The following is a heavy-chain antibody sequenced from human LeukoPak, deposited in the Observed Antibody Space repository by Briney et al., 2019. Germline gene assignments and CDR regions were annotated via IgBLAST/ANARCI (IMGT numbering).Heavy chain of an antibody. CDR1: GFTFSSYS. Sequence: GGSLRLSCAASGFTFSSYSMNWVRQAPGKGLEWVSAISGSGGRTYYADSVKGRFTISRDNSKNMLYLQMNSLRAEDTAVYYCAKGAGSYYSFDYWGQGTLVTVSS. D-gene: IGHD3-10*01. CDR2: ISGSGGRT. J-gene: IGHJ4*02. V-gene: IGHV3-23*01. CDR3: AKGAGSYYSFDY.